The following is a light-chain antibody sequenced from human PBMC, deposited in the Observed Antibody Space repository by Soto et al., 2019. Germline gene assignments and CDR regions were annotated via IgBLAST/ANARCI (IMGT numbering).Light chain of an antibody. V-gene: IGKV1-5*01. CDR3: LQDYSYPRT. Sequence: DIQMTQSPSTLSASVGERVTITCRARQSVSNWLAWYQHKPGKAPKLLISAASSLQSGVPSRFSGSGSGTDFTLTISSLQPEDSATYYCLQDYSYPRTFGQGTKVDIK. CDR2: AAS. J-gene: IGKJ1*01. CDR1: QSVSNW.